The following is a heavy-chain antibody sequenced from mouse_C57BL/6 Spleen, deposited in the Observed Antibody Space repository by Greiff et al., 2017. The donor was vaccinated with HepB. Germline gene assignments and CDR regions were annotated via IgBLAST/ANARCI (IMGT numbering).Heavy chain of an antibody. CDR2: IDPSDSYT. CDR1: GYTFTSYW. D-gene: IGHD2-10*01. CDR3: ARNPTGYFDY. Sequence: QVQLQQPGAELVMPGASVKLSCKASGYTFTSYWMNWVKQRPGQGLEWIGEIDPSDSYTNYNKKFKGKSTLTVDKSSSTAYMQLSSLTSEDSAVYYCARNPTGYFDYWGQGTTLTVSS. J-gene: IGHJ2*01. V-gene: IGHV1-69*01.